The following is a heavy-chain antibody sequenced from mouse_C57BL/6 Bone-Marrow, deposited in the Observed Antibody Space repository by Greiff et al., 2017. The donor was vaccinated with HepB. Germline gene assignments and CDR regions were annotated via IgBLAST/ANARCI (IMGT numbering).Heavy chain of an antibody. CDR2: ISYDGSN. V-gene: IGHV3-6*01. CDR1: GYSITSGYY. Sequence: VQLQQSGPGLVKPSQSLSLTCSVTGYSITSGYYWNWIRQFPGNKLEWMGYISYDGSNNYNPSLKNRISITRDTSKNQFFLKLNSVTTEDTATYYCAGNLGYFDYWGQGTTLTVSS. CDR3: AGNLGYFDY. J-gene: IGHJ2*01.